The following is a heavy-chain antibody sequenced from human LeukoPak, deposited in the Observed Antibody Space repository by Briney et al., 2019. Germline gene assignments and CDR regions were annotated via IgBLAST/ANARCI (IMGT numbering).Heavy chain of an antibody. J-gene: IGHJ4*02. CDR2: ISSSSSTI. CDR1: GFTFSSYS. CDR3: AGDLFHSGYDRRGYYFDY. D-gene: IGHD5-12*01. V-gene: IGHV3-48*01. Sequence: AGGSLRLSCAASGFTFSSYSMNWVRQAPGKGLEWVSYISSSSSTIYYADSVKGRFTISRDNAKNSLYLQMNSLRAEDTAVYYCAGDLFHSGYDRRGYYFDYWGQGTLVTVSS.